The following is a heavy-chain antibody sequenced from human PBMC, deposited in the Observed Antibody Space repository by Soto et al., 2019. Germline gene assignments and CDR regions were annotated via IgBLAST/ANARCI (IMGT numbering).Heavy chain of an antibody. CDR1: GYSFTSYW. CDR2: IYPGDSDT. J-gene: IGHJ6*02. Sequence: GESLKISCNGSGYSFTSYWICWVRQMPGKGLEWMGIIYPGDSDTRYSPSFQGQVTISADKSISTAYLQWSSLKASDTAMYYCARHSGSSSSYYYYYYGMDVWGQGTTVTVSS. D-gene: IGHD6-6*01. CDR3: ARHSGSSSSYYYYYYGMDV. V-gene: IGHV5-51*01.